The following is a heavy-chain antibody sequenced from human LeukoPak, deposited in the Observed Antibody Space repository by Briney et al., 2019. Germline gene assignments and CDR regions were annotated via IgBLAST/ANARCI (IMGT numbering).Heavy chain of an antibody. CDR2: ISGSGGST. Sequence: GGSLRLSCAASGFTFSSYAMSWVRQAPGKGLEWVSAISGSGGSTYYADSVKGRFTISRDNSKNTLYLQMNSLRAEDTAVYYCAKGYLSGGSSGYHFDYWGQGTLVTVSS. J-gene: IGHJ4*02. CDR3: AKGYLSGGSSGYHFDY. CDR1: GFTFSSYA. V-gene: IGHV3-23*01. D-gene: IGHD3-22*01.